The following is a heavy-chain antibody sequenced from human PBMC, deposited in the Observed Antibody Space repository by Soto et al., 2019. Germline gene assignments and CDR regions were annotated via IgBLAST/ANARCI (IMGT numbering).Heavy chain of an antibody. V-gene: IGHV1-69*01. Sequence: VQLVQSGAEVKQPGSSVKVSCKASGGTFSSYAISWVRQAPGQGLEWMGGIIPIFGTANYAQKFQGRVTITADESTSTAYMELSSLRSEDTAVYYCARDRATVVVAATHWFDPWGQGTLVTVSS. CDR3: ARDRATVVVAATHWFDP. CDR1: GGTFSSYA. CDR2: IIPIFGTA. J-gene: IGHJ5*02. D-gene: IGHD2-15*01.